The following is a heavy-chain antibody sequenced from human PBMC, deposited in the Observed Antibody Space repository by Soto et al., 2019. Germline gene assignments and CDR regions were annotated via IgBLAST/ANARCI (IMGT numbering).Heavy chain of an antibody. CDR2: INHSGSI. Sequence: SETLSLTCAVYGGSVGGYYWSWVRQPPGKGLEWIGEINHSGSITYAPSLKSRVTMSVDTSKNQFSLRLNSVTAADTAVYYCARGAVTTGVFWGQGTQVTVSS. V-gene: IGHV4-34*01. CDR1: GGSVGGYY. J-gene: IGHJ4*02. CDR3: ARGAVTTGVF. D-gene: IGHD4-17*01.